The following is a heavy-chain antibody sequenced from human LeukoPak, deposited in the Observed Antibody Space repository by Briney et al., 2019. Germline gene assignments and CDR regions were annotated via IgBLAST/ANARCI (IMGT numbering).Heavy chain of an antibody. J-gene: IGHJ4*02. CDR1: GYTFTDYY. CDR2: INPNSGGT. Sequence: ASVKVSCKASGYTFTDYYMQWVRQAPGQGLEWMGRINPNSGGTNYAQKFQARVTMTRDTSISTAYMELSRLRSDDTALYYCARAAYYYDGSGYYLGDWGQGTLVTVSS. V-gene: IGHV1-2*06. D-gene: IGHD3-22*01. CDR3: ARAAYYYDGSGYYLGD.